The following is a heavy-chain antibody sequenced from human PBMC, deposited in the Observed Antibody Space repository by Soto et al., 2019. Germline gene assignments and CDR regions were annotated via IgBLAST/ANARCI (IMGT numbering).Heavy chain of an antibody. Sequence: GGSLRLSCAASGFTFDDYGMSWVRHAPGKGLEWVSGINWNGGSTGYADSVKGRFTISRDNAKNSLYLQMNSLRAEDTALYYCARDKSGQWLVRGAFDIWGQGTMVTVSS. CDR1: GFTFDDYG. CDR2: INWNGGST. J-gene: IGHJ3*02. CDR3: ARDKSGQWLVRGAFDI. V-gene: IGHV3-20*04. D-gene: IGHD6-19*01.